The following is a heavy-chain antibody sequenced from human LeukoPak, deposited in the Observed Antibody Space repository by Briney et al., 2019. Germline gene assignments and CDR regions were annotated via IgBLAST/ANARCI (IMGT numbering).Heavy chain of an antibody. D-gene: IGHD2-21*01. CDR3: TRDLGVIAFDY. CDR2: IRSKAYGGTT. V-gene: IGHV3-49*04. Sequence: GGSLRLSCTASGFTFGDYAMSWVRQAPGKGLEWVGFIRSKAYGGTTEYAASVKGRFTISRDDSKSIAYLQMNSLKTEDTAVYYCTRDLGVIAFDYWGQGTLVTVSS. J-gene: IGHJ4*02. CDR1: GFTFGDYA.